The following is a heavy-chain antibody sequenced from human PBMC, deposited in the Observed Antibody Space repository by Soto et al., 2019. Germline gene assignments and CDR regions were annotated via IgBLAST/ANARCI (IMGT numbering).Heavy chain of an antibody. V-gene: IGHV1-3*01. CDR2: INAGNGNT. CDR3: ARTLVVPAAPTVGFDP. D-gene: IGHD2-2*01. Sequence: ASVKVSCKASGYTFTSYAMHWVRQAPGQRLEWMGWINAGNGNTKYSQKFQGRVTITRDTSASTAYMEQSSLRSEDTAVYYCARTLVVPAAPTVGFDPWGQGTLVTVSS. J-gene: IGHJ5*02. CDR1: GYTFTSYA.